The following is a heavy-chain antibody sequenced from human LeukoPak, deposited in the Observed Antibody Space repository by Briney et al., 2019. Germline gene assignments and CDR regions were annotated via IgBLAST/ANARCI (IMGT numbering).Heavy chain of an antibody. CDR2: ISGSGRDT. V-gene: IGHV3-23*01. J-gene: IGHJ4*02. CDR3: AKIRAVDSSGYYKYYFDY. D-gene: IGHD3-22*01. CDR1: GFTFSTFA. Sequence: GGSLRLSCAASGFTFSTFAMIWVRQAPGKGLEWVSAISGSGRDTYCADSVKGRFTISRDNTKNTLYLQMNSLRAEDTAVYYCAKIRAVDSSGYYKYYFDYWGQGTLVTVSS.